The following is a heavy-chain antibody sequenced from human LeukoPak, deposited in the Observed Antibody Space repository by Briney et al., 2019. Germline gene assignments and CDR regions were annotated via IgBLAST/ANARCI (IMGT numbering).Heavy chain of an antibody. V-gene: IGHV4-34*01. CDR2: INHSGST. J-gene: IGHJ4*02. CDR3: ARVRVRGVIINFDY. D-gene: IGHD3-10*01. CDR1: GGSFSGYY. Sequence: PSETLSLTCAVYGGSFSGYYWSWIRQPPGKGLEWIGEINHSGSTNYNPSLKSRVTISVDTSKNQFSLKLSSVTAADTAVYYCARVRVRGVIINFDYWGQGTLVTVSS.